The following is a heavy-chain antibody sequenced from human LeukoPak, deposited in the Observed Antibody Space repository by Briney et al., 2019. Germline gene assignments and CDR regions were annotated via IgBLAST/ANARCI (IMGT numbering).Heavy chain of an antibody. CDR2: IKQDGSEK. Sequence: GGSLRLSCAASGFTFSNYWMSWVRQAPGKGLEWVANIKQDGSEKYYVDSVKGRFTISRDNAKNSLYLQMNSLRAEDTAAYHCARDSSGYRRGWYDYWGQGTLVTVSS. J-gene: IGHJ4*02. V-gene: IGHV3-7*01. D-gene: IGHD6-19*01. CDR1: GFTFSNYW. CDR3: ARDSSGYRRGWYDY.